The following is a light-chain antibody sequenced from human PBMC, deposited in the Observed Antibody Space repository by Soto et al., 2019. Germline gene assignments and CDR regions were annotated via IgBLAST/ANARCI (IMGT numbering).Light chain of an antibody. V-gene: IGKV3-20*01. CDR2: DAS. CDR1: QSVSSSY. CDR3: QQFRSSRLT. J-gene: IGKJ4*01. Sequence: DNVVTQSPGTRRVAQGERASLSGKASQSVSSSYLAWYQQKPGQAPSLVIYDASNRATGIPDRFSGSGSGTDFTLTISRLEPEDFAVYYCQQFRSSRLTFGRGTKVDIK.